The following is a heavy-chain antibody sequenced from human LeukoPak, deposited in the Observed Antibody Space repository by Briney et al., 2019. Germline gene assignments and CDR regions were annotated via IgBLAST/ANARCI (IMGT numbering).Heavy chain of an antibody. CDR1: GFTFSSYS. D-gene: IGHD3-3*01. CDR3: ARDQNNDFWSGYYTDY. Sequence: TGGSLRLSCAASGFTFSSYSMTWVRQAPGKGLEWVSSISSSSSYIYYADSVKGRFTISRDNAKNSLYLQMNSLRAEDTAVYYCARDQNNDFWSGYYTDYWGQGTLVTVSS. CDR2: ISSSSSYI. J-gene: IGHJ4*02. V-gene: IGHV3-21*01.